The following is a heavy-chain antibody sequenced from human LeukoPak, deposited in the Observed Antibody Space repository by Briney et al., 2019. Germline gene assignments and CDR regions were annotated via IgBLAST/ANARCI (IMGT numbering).Heavy chain of an antibody. J-gene: IGHJ4*02. V-gene: IGHV3-23*01. CDR3: AKRGRDIDY. CDR1: GFTFSSCA. D-gene: IGHD3-10*01. Sequence: GGSLRLSCAASGFTFSSCAMSWVRRAPGKGLEWVSLASTSGGDTHYADSVRGRFTISRDNSKNTLYLQMNSLRAEDTAVYYCAKRGRDIDYWGQGTLVTVSS. CDR2: ASTSGGDT.